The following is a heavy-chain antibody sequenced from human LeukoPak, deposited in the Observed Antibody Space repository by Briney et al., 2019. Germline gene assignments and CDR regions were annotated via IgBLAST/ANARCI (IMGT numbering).Heavy chain of an antibody. D-gene: IGHD4-17*01. CDR1: GGSISSSSYY. J-gene: IGHJ4*02. V-gene: IGHV4-39*01. Sequence: SETLSLTCTVSGGSISSSSYYWGWIRQPPGKGLEWIGSIYYSGSTYYNPSLKSRVTISVDTSKNQFSLKLSSVTAADTAVYYCARQALSLAAPVTIGWGVGYWGQGTLVTVSS. CDR2: IYYSGST. CDR3: ARQALSLAAPVTIGWGVGY.